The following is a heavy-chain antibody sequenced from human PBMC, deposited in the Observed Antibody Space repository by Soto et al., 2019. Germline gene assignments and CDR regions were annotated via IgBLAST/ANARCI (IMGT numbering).Heavy chain of an antibody. D-gene: IGHD3-9*01. CDR3: ARTVLGPDLLADSFVDYYYMDV. V-gene: IGHV4-59*08. J-gene: IGHJ6*03. CDR2: VYYTGST. CDR1: GGSISKFY. Sequence: PSETLSLTCTVSGGSISKFYWSWIRQPPGKGLEWIGYVYYTGSTSYNPSLKRRVTFSADSSRGQFSLRLNSVTAADTAVYYCARTVLGPDLLADSFVDYYYMDVWGQGTTVTVSS.